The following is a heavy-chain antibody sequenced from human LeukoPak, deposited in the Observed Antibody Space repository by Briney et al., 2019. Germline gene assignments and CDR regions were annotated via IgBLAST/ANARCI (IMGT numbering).Heavy chain of an antibody. Sequence: SETLSLTCTVSGGPISSSSYYWGWIRQPPGKGLEWIGSIYYSGSTYYNPSLKSRVTISVDTSKNQFSLKLSSVTAADTAVYYCARTKGAVAADYWGQGTLVTVSS. D-gene: IGHD6-19*01. J-gene: IGHJ4*02. CDR2: IYYSGST. V-gene: IGHV4-39*01. CDR3: ARTKGAVAADY. CDR1: GGPISSSSYY.